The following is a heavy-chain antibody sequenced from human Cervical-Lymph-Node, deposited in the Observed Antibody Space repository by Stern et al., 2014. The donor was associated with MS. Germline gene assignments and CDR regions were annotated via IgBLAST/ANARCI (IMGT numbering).Heavy chain of an antibody. CDR1: GGTFSSYA. D-gene: IGHD3-10*01. V-gene: IGHV1-69*01. CDR2: IIPIFGTA. J-gene: IGHJ3*02. CDR3: ARARAPGKSYDAFDI. Sequence: VQLLESGAEVKKPGSSVKVSCKASGGTFSSYAISWVRQAPGQGLERMGGIIPIFGTANYAQKFQGRVTITADESTSTAYMELSSLRSEDTAVYYCARARAPGKSYDAFDIWGQGTMVTVSS.